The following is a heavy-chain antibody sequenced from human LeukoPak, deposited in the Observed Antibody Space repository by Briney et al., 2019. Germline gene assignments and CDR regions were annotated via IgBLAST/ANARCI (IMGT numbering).Heavy chain of an antibody. Sequence: GGSLRLSCAASGFSFSSYGMHWVRQAPGKGLEWVAVISYDGSNKYYADSVKGRFTISRDNSKNTLYLQMNSLRTEDTAVYYCAKDPSYNWNYLTYWGQGTLVTVSS. CDR3: AKDPSYNWNYLTY. D-gene: IGHD1-20*01. J-gene: IGHJ4*02. CDR1: GFSFSSYG. CDR2: ISYDGSNK. V-gene: IGHV3-30*18.